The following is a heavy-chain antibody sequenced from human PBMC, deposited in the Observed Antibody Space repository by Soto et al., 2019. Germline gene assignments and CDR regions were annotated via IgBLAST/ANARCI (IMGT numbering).Heavy chain of an antibody. Sequence: ASVKVSCKASGYTFTDYYVHWVRQAPGQGLEWMGWINPNSGVTNYAQKFQGWVTLTRDTSVSTAYMELNRLKSDDRAVFFCARGVSGWSPFDLWGQGTLVTVSS. CDR2: INPNSGVT. V-gene: IGHV1-2*04. D-gene: IGHD6-19*01. J-gene: IGHJ4*02. CDR3: ARGVSGWSPFDL. CDR1: GYTFTDYY.